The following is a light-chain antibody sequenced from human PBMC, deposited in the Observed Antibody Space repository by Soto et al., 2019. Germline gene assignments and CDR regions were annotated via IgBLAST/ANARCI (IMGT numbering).Light chain of an antibody. CDR1: QSVSSSF. CDR3: QQYDSSPWT. Sequence: EIVLTQSPGTLSLSPGERATLSCRASQSVSSSFLAWYQHKPGQAPRLLIYGASSRATGIPDRFSGSQSGTDFTLNITSLQPEDLAVYYCQQYDSSPWTFGQGTKVDIK. J-gene: IGKJ1*01. V-gene: IGKV3-20*01. CDR2: GAS.